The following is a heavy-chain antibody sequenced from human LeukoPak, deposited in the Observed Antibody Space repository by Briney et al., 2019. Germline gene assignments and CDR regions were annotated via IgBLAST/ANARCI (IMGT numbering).Heavy chain of an antibody. V-gene: IGHV3-49*04. CDR3: TRGYGDPQQDDY. Sequence: GGSLRLSCTASGFTFGDYAMSWVHQAPGKGLEWVGFIGSKHYGGTTEYAASVKGRFTISRDDSKTIAYLQMNRLKTEDTAVYYCTRGYGDPQQDDYWGQGTLVTVSS. CDR1: GFTFGDYA. J-gene: IGHJ4*02. D-gene: IGHD4-17*01. CDR2: IGSKHYGGTT.